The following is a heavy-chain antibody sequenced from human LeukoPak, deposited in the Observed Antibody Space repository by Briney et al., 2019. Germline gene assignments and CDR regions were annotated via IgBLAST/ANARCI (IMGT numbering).Heavy chain of an antibody. CDR3: AGVDILTGYLDY. CDR1: GFTFSNYW. D-gene: IGHD3-9*01. V-gene: IGHV3-74*01. Sequence: GGSLRLSCAASGFTFSNYWMHWVRQAPGKGLVWVSRINTDGSSTKYADSVKGRFTISRDNAKNTLYLQMNSLRAEDTAVYYCAGVDILTGYLDYWGQGTLVTVSS. CDR2: INTDGSST. J-gene: IGHJ4*02.